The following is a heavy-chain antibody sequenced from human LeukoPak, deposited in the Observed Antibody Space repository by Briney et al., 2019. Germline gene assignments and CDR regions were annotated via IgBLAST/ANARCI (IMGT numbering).Heavy chain of an antibody. Sequence: PGGSLRLSCATSGFTFSNYLMHWVRQAPGRGLVWVSRINSDESNTNSYADSVKGRFTISSDNAKNTLYLQMNSLRAEDTAVYFCGRGGNGIDIWGQGTTVIVSS. D-gene: IGHD2-8*01. V-gene: IGHV3-74*01. CDR1: GFTFSNYL. CDR2: INSDESNT. J-gene: IGHJ3*02. CDR3: GRGGNGIDI.